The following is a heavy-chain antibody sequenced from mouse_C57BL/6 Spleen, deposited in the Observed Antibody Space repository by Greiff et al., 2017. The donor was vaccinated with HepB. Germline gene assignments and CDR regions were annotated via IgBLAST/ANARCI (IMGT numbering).Heavy chain of an antibody. Sequence: EVKLMESGGGLVKPGGSLKLSCAASGFTFSSYAMSWVRQTPEKRLEWVATISDGGSYTYYPDNVKGRFTISRDNAKNNLYLQMSHLKSEDTAMYYCARGGDYYGSSYRYFDVWGTGTTVTVSS. J-gene: IGHJ1*03. CDR3: ARGGDYYGSSYRYFDV. CDR2: ISDGGSYT. V-gene: IGHV5-4*03. D-gene: IGHD1-1*01. CDR1: GFTFSSYA.